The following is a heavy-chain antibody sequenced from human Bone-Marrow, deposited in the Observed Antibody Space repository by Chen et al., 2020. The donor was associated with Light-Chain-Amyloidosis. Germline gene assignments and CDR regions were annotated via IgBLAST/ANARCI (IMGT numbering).Heavy chain of an antibody. J-gene: IGHJ4*02. V-gene: IGHV5-51*01. CDR2: IYPDDSYA. CDR3: ARRRDGYNFDY. CDR1: GYTFPNYW. D-gene: IGHD5-12*01. Sequence: EVQLEQSGPEVKKPGESLKISCKGSGYTFPNYWIGWVRQMPVKGLEWMGVIYPDDSYARYSPSFEGQVTISADKSIPPAYLQWRSLKASDTAMYYCARRRDGYNFDYWGQGTLVTVSS.